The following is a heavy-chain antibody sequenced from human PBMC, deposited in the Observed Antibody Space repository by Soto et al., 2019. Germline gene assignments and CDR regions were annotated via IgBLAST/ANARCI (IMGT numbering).Heavy chain of an antibody. Sequence: GGSLRFSCAASGFTFSSYSMNWVRQAPGKGLEWVSSISSSSSYIYYADSVKGRFTISRDNAKNSLYLQMNSLRAEDTAVYYCARVGRDRPTFDYWGQGTLVTVSS. CDR2: ISSSSSYI. J-gene: IGHJ4*02. CDR1: GFTFSSYS. CDR3: ARVGRDRPTFDY. V-gene: IGHV3-21*01. D-gene: IGHD3-10*01.